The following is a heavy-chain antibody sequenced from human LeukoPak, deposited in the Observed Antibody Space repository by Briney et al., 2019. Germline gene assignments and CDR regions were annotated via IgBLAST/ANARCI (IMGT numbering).Heavy chain of an antibody. CDR1: AFTVSDYD. CDR3: AKEHSPYCSGDACYHYFDY. CDR2: ISSSGSTI. J-gene: IGHJ4*02. Sequence: GRSLRLSCAASAFTVSDYDMSWIRQAPGKGLEWVSYISSSGSTIYYAASVKGRFTISRDNAKNSLYLQLNSLRAEDTAVYYCAKEHSPYCSGDACYHYFDYWGQGILVTVSS. V-gene: IGHV3-11*04. D-gene: IGHD2-15*01.